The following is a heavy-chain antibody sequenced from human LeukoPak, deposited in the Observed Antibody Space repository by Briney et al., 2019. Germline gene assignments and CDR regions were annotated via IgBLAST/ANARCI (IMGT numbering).Heavy chain of an antibody. Sequence: SVKVSCKASGGTFSSYAISWVRQAPGQGLEWMGGIIPIFGTTKYAQNFQGRVTITTAGSTSTAYMELKSLRSEDTAVYYCAMGNNFDFFYFDYWGQGTLVSVSS. CDR1: GGTFSSYA. CDR2: IIPIFGTT. J-gene: IGHJ4*02. D-gene: IGHD3-9*01. V-gene: IGHV1-69*05. CDR3: AMGNNFDFFYFDY.